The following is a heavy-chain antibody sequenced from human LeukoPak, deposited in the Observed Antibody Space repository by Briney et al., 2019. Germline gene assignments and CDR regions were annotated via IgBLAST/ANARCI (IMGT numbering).Heavy chain of an antibody. Sequence: GGSLRLSCAASGFTFSSYGMHWVRQAPGKGLEWGAVISYDGSNKYYTDSVKGRFTISRDNAKNSLYLQMNSLRAEDTALYYCAPLSPGGYSPNFDYWGXGTLVTVSS. V-gene: IGHV3-30*03. J-gene: IGHJ4*02. D-gene: IGHD3-16*02. CDR1: GFTFSSYG. CDR2: ISYDGSNK. CDR3: APLSPGGYSPNFDY.